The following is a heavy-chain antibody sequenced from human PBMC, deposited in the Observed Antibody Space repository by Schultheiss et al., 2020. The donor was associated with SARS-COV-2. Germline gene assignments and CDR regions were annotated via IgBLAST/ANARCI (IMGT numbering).Heavy chain of an antibody. CDR3: ARDRRFLVGYYMDV. CDR2: IKQDGSEK. V-gene: IGHV3-7*03. D-gene: IGHD2-8*02. CDR1: GFTFSSYA. Sequence: GGSLRLSCAASGFTFSSYAMHWVRQAPGKGLEWVANIKQDGSEKYYVDSVKGRFTISRDNAKNSLYLQMNSLRAEDTAVYYCARDRRFLVGYYMDVWGKGTTVTVSS. J-gene: IGHJ6*03.